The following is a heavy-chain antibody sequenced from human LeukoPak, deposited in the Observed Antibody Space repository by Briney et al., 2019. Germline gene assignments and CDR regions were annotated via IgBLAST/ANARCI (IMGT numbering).Heavy chain of an antibody. CDR1: GFTFSSYA. D-gene: IGHD4-17*01. CDR2: ISYDGSNK. V-gene: IGHV3-30-3*01. Sequence: GGSLRLSCAASGFTFSSYAMHWVRQAPGKGLEWVAVISYDGSNKYYADSVKGRFTISRDNSKNTLYLQMNSLRAEDTAVYYCAKGKALRRLTVTPPGHHDYWGQGTLVTVSS. CDR3: AKGKALRRLTVTPPGHHDY. J-gene: IGHJ4*02.